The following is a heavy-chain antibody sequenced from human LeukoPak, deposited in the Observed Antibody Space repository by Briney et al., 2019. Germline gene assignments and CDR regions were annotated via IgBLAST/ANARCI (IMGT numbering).Heavy chain of an antibody. CDR3: ARSRGYDYDYFDY. D-gene: IGHD5-12*01. Sequence: SETLSLTCTVSGGSISSYYWSWIRQPPGKGLEWIGYIYYSGSTNYNPSLKSRVTMSVDTSKNQFSLKLSSVTAADTAVYYCARSRGYDYDYFDYWGQGTLVTVSS. V-gene: IGHV4-59*12. CDR2: IYYSGST. J-gene: IGHJ4*02. CDR1: GGSISSYY.